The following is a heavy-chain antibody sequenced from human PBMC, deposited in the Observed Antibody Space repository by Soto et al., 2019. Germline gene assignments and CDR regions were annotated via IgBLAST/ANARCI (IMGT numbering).Heavy chain of an antibody. Sequence: SETLTLTCTVSGGSISSYYWSWIRQPPGKGLEWIGYIYYSGSTNYNPSPKSRVTISVDTSKNQFSLQQSSVTAADAAVYYCGTLVGGYAFFDYWGQGTLVTVSS. D-gene: IGHD2-15*01. CDR1: GGSISSYY. V-gene: IGHV4-59*01. CDR3: GTLVGGYAFFDY. CDR2: IYYSGST. J-gene: IGHJ4*02.